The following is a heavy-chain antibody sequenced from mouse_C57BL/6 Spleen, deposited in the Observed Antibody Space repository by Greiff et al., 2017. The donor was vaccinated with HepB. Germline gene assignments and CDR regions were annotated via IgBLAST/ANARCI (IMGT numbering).Heavy chain of an antibody. V-gene: IGHV1-5*01. CDR3: TGYYSNYGAMDY. Sequence: VQLQQSGTVLARPGASVKMSCKTSGYTFTSYWMHWVKQRPGQGLEWIGAIYPGNSDTSYNQKFKGKAKLTAVTSASTAYMELSSLTNEDSAVYYCTGYYSNYGAMDYWGQGTSVTVSS. D-gene: IGHD2-5*01. CDR2: IYPGNSDT. J-gene: IGHJ4*01. CDR1: GYTFTSYW.